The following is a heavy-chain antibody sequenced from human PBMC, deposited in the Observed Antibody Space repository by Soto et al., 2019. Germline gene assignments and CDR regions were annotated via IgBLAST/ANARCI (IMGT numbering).Heavy chain of an antibody. D-gene: IGHD3-22*01. J-gene: IGHJ4*02. Sequence: GGSLRLSCVPSGIALRSYAMSWVRQAPGKGLEWVTAMSGSGGDTYYSDSVKGRFTISRDNSKNTLYLQMNSLRVEDTAVYYCAEDSYYHDSTGYYIFDYWGQGTLVTVSS. CDR2: MSGSGGDT. CDR3: AEDSYYHDSTGYYIFDY. V-gene: IGHV3-23*01. CDR1: GIALRSYA.